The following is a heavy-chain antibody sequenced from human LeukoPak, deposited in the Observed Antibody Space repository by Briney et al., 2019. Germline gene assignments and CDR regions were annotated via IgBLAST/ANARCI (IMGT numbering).Heavy chain of an antibody. V-gene: IGHV1-46*03. CDR2: INPSGGST. CDR1: GYTFTSYY. CDR3: ARAPKIRSTYYDFWSGIDY. Sequence: ASVKVSCKASGYTFTSYYMHWVRQASGQGLEWMGIINPSGGSTSYAQKFQGRVTMTRDTSTSTVYMELSSLRSEDTAVYYCARAPKIRSTYYDFWSGIDYWGQGTLVTVSS. J-gene: IGHJ4*02. D-gene: IGHD3-3*01.